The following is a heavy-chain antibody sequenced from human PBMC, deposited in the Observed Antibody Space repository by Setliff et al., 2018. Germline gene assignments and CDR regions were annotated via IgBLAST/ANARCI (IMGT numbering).Heavy chain of an antibody. D-gene: IGHD3-16*01. CDR2: TTGSGGDR. CDR3: AKYVKKFAHFDY. J-gene: IGHJ4*02. V-gene: IGHV3-23*01. Sequence: PGGSLRLSCAASGFTFKTYAMSWVSQAPGKGREWVSSTTGSGGDRDYADSVKGRLTISRDNSKNTLYLQMSSLRAEDTAVYYCAKYVKKFAHFDYWGQGTLVTVSS. CDR1: GFTFKTYA.